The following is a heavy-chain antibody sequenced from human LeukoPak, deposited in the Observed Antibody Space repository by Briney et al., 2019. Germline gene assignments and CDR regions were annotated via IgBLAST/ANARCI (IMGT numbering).Heavy chain of an antibody. CDR1: GFTFSSYA. CDR3: ARGPSRRAYFDY. Sequence: PGRSLRLSCAASGFTFSSYAMHLVRQAPGKGLEWVAVISYDGSNKYYADSVKGRFTISRDNSKNTLYLQMNSLRAEDTAVYYCARGPSRRAYFDYWGQGTLVTVSS. J-gene: IGHJ4*02. CDR2: ISYDGSNK. V-gene: IGHV3-30-3*01.